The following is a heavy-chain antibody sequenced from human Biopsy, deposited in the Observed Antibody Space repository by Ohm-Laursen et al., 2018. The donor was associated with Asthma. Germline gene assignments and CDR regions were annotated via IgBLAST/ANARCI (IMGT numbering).Heavy chain of an antibody. J-gene: IGHJ5*01. CDR2: IYYSGTT. Sequence: GTLSLTCTVSGASSITTTNYWAWIRQPPGERLEWVGSIYYSGTTIYNWSLKSRLSLSVDTSRNQFSLRLRSVTAADTAVYYCARHWSGTGWHDIYNWFDPWGQGTQVTVSS. CDR3: ARHWSGTGWHDIYNWFDP. D-gene: IGHD1-1*01. CDR1: GASSITTTNY. V-gene: IGHV4-39*01.